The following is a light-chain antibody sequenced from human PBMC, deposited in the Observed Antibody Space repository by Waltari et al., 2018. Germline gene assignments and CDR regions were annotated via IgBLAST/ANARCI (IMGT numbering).Light chain of an antibody. V-gene: IGKV3-15*01. Sequence: EIVMTQSPATLSVSPGERATLSCRASQNIGSNLAWYQQKPGQAPRLVIYGAATRATDVPARFRGSGSGTEFTLTIRSLQSEDFAVYYCLQFTDWPPSLTFGGGTKVQIK. CDR3: LQFTDWPPSLT. CDR2: GAA. J-gene: IGKJ4*01. CDR1: QNIGSN.